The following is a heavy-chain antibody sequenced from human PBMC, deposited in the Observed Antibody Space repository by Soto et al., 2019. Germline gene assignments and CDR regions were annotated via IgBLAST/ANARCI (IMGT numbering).Heavy chain of an antibody. CDR1: GFTLSNYG. J-gene: IGHJ6*02. Sequence: QVQLVESGGGVVQPGRSLRLSCAASGFTLSNYGMHWVRQAPGKGLEWMTVISFDGSNKYYADSVKGRFTVSRDNSENTLSLQMNSLRGEDTAVYYCARSTSSTLSYYFGMDVWGQGTTVTVSS. D-gene: IGHD6-6*01. V-gene: IGHV3-30*03. CDR2: ISFDGSNK. CDR3: ARSTSSTLSYYFGMDV.